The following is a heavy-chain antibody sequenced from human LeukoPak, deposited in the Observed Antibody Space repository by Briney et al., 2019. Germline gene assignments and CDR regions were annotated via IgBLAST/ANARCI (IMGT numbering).Heavy chain of an antibody. CDR1: GASISSTTYY. J-gene: IGHJ3*02. Sequence: SETLSLTCTVSGASISSTTYYWGWIRQPPRKGLEWIASIYYSGSTYYNPSLKSRVTISVDTSKNQFSLKLSSVTAADTAVYYRARHKYSSGWPPEGAFDIWGQGTMVTVSS. CDR3: ARHKYSSGWPPEGAFDI. CDR2: IYYSGST. D-gene: IGHD6-19*01. V-gene: IGHV4-39*01.